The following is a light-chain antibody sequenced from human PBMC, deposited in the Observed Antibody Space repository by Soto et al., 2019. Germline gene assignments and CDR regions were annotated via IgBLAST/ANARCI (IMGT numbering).Light chain of an antibody. V-gene: IGKV1-39*01. Sequence: MQMTQNPCSRSASVGDRVTITCRASQSIVRNLNWYQQKPGKAPELLIYTASNLESGVPSRFSGSGSGTDFALTISSLQPEDSAVYYCQQSHSSPLSFCGGTKVDIK. J-gene: IGKJ4*01. CDR3: QQSHSSPLS. CDR2: TAS. CDR1: QSIVRN.